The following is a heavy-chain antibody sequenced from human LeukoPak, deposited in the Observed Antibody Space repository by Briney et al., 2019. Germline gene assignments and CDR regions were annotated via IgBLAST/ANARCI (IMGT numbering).Heavy chain of an antibody. D-gene: IGHD5-24*01. J-gene: IGHJ2*01. CDR1: GFPFSSYA. CDR3: ARTSRRDGYNLARYFDL. V-gene: IGHV3-64D*09. CDR2: IGDSGGST. Sequence: GGSLRLSCSASGFPFSSYAMHWVRQAPGKGLGYGSAIGDSGGSTYYADSVKGRFTISRDNSKNTLYLQMSSLRAEDTAVYYCARTSRRDGYNLARYFDLWGRGTLVTVSS.